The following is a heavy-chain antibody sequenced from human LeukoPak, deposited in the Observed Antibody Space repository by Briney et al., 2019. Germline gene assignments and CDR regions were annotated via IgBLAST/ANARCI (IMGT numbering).Heavy chain of an antibody. CDR1: GFTFSTYW. Sequence: GGSLRLSCAASGFTFSTYWMSWVRQAPGKGLEWVANIKQDGSEKYYVDSVKGRFTISRDNAKNSLHLQMNSLRAEDTAVYYCARDPIAAAGITFDYWGQGTLVTVSS. V-gene: IGHV3-7*03. CDR3: ARDPIAAAGITFDY. J-gene: IGHJ4*02. CDR2: IKQDGSEK. D-gene: IGHD6-13*01.